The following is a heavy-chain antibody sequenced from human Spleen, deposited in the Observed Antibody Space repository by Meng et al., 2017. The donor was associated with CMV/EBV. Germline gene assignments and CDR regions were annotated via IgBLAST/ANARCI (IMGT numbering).Heavy chain of an antibody. J-gene: IGHJ4*02. CDR3: ARGPVFGVVTYPDYFDY. V-gene: IGHV1-18*01. Sequence: ASVNVSCKASGYTFTSYGISWVRQAPGQGLEWMGWISAYNGNTNYAQKLQGRVTMTTDTSTSTAYMELRSLRSDDTAVYYCARGPVFGVVTYPDYFDYWGQGTLVTVSS. CDR2: ISAYNGNT. CDR1: GYTFTSYG. D-gene: IGHD3-3*01.